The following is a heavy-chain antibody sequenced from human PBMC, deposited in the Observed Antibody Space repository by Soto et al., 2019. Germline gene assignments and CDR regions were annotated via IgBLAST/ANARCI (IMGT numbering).Heavy chain of an antibody. D-gene: IGHD1-7*01. CDR2: ISANGQGI. CDR1: GFTFSTSA. Sequence: PGGSLRLSCAASGFTFSTSALSWVRQAPGKGLEWVSAISANGQGIYCADSVRGRFTISRDNSKNTIFLHMDSLRAEDTAVYYCAKDRNYPRDQFHYWGQGTLVTVSS. V-gene: IGHV3-23*01. J-gene: IGHJ4*02. CDR3: AKDRNYPRDQFHY.